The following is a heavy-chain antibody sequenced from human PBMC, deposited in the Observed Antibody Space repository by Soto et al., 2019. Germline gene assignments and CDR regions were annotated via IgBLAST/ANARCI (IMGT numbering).Heavy chain of an antibody. J-gene: IGHJ4*02. CDR3: ARFHIAGRRGGTDY. V-gene: IGHV1-69*01. Sequence: QVQLVQSGAEVKKPGSSVKVSCKASGGTFSSYAISWVRQAPGQGLEWMGGIIPIFGTANYAQKFQGRVTITADESTSTASMELSSLRSEDTAVYYCARFHIAGRRGGTDYWGQGTLVTVSS. CDR1: GGTFSSYA. CDR2: IIPIFGTA. D-gene: IGHD2-21*01.